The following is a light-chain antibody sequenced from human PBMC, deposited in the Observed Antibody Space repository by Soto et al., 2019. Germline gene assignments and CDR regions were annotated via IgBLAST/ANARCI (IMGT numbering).Light chain of an antibody. V-gene: IGKV1-5*01. Sequence: DIQMTQSPSTLSASVGDRVTITCRASQNIGNWLAWYQQKPGKTPDLLIYDASSLESGVPLRFSGSGSGTEFTLTSSSLQTDDSATYYCQQYNDEPWTFGQVTKVEIK. CDR3: QQYNDEPWT. CDR2: DAS. CDR1: QNIGNW. J-gene: IGKJ1*01.